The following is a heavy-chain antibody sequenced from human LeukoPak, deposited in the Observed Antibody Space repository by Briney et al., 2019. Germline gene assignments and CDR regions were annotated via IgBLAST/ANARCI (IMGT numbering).Heavy chain of an antibody. D-gene: IGHD2-2*01. Sequence: GGSLRLSCAASAFTFHAYAMHWVRQAPGKGLEWLSLISGDGGSTYYADSVKGRFTISRDNSKNSLYLQMNSLRTEDTALYYCAKGPNPYCSSTSCYAPWGQGTLVTVSS. CDR2: ISGDGGST. V-gene: IGHV3-43*02. CDR3: AKGPNPYCSSTSCYAP. CDR1: AFTFHAYA. J-gene: IGHJ5*02.